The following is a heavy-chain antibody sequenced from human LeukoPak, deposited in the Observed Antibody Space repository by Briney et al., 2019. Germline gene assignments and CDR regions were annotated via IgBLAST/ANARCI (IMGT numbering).Heavy chain of an antibody. V-gene: IGHV5-51*01. CDR1: GYSFTTYW. CDR2: IFPRDSDT. D-gene: IGHD2/OR15-2a*01. CDR3: ARSNLLHAFDI. Sequence: GESLKISCKGSGYSFTTYWIAWVRQMPGKGLEWMGIIFPRDSDTRYSPSFQGQVTFSADKSISTAYLQWSSLKASDTAMYYCARSNLLHAFDIWGQGTMVTVSS. J-gene: IGHJ3*02.